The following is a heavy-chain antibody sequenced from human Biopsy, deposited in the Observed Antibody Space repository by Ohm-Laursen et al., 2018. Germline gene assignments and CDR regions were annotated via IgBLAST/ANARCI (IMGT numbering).Heavy chain of an antibody. V-gene: IGHV3-23*01. J-gene: IGHJ4*02. CDR3: AKPADSCGSEFYFDY. CDR1: GFTFSNYA. CDR2: INTSGGST. D-gene: IGHD2-21*01. Sequence: GSLRLSCAASGFTFSNYAMSWVRQAPGKGLEWVSVINTSGGSTHYAVSVKGRFTISRDNSKNTLYLRMNSLRAEDTAVYYCAKPADSCGSEFYFDYWGQGTLVTVSS.